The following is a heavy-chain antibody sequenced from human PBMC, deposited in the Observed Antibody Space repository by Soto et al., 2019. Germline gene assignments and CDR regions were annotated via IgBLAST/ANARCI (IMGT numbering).Heavy chain of an antibody. V-gene: IGHV4-59*12. CDR3: AREGSSSH. D-gene: IGHD6-13*01. Sequence: SETLSLTCTVSGCSFSPNYWAWIRQPPGKGLEWIGYIYYGGTTSYNPSLKSRVTITVDTSKSQFSLKLTSVTAADTAVYYCAREGSSSHWGQGTLVTVSS. CDR1: GCSFSPNY. CDR2: IYYGGTT. J-gene: IGHJ4*02.